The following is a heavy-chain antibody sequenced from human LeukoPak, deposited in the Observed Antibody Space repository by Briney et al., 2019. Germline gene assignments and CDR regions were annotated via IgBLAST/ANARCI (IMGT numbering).Heavy chain of an antibody. V-gene: IGHV3-23*01. CDR1: GFTFSSYA. CDR2: FSGSGDST. CDR3: AGGTDGMDV. J-gene: IGHJ6*02. Sequence: GGSLRLSCAASGFTFSSYAMNWVLQAPGKGLEWVSTFSGSGDSTYYADSVKGRFTISRDNAKNSLYLQMNSLRAEDTAVYYCAGGTDGMDVWGQGTTVTVSS. D-gene: IGHD1-1*01.